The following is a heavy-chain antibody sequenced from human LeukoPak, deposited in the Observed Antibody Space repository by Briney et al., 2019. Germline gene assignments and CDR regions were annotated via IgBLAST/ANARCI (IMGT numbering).Heavy chain of an antibody. V-gene: IGHV3-23*01. D-gene: IGHD3-3*01. CDR2: ISGSGGST. CDR1: GFTFSSYA. J-gene: IGHJ4*02. CDR3: TKGSYYDLWSGVLFDY. Sequence: GGSLRLSCAASGFTFSSYAMSWVRQAPGKGLEWVSAISGSGGSTYYADSVKGRYTISRANSKNTLYRQMNSLRAEDTTVYYYTKGSYYDLWSGVLFDYGGQGTLVTVSS.